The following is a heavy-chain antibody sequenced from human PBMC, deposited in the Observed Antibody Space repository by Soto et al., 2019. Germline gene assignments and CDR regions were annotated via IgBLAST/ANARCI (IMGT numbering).Heavy chain of an antibody. Sequence: QVQLVESGGGVVQPGRSLRLSCAASGFTFSSYGMHWVRQAPGKGLEWAAVISYDGSNKYYADSVKGRFTISRDNSKNTLYLQMNSLRAEDTAVYYCAKELLWFGELFHYYYYGMDVWGQGTTVTVSS. D-gene: IGHD3-10*01. CDR1: GFTFSSYG. CDR3: AKELLWFGELFHYYYYGMDV. CDR2: ISYDGSNK. J-gene: IGHJ6*02. V-gene: IGHV3-30*18.